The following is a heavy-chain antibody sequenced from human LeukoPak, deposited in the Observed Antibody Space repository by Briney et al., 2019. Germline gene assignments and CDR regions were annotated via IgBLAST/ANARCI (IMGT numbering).Heavy chain of an antibody. V-gene: IGHV3-74*01. CDR3: ATQASVGY. Sequence: GGSLRLSCSASGFTFSSYWLQEVRPAPGKGLVWVSRINTDGSSTTYADSVKGRFTISRDNAKNTLYLQMNSLRAEDTAVYYCATQASVGYWGQGTLVTVSS. D-gene: IGHD1-26*01. J-gene: IGHJ4*02. CDR1: GFTFSSYW. CDR2: INTDGSST.